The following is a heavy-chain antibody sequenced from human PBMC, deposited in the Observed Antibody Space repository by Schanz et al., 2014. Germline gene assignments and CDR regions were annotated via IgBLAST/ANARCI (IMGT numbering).Heavy chain of an antibody. J-gene: IGHJ3*02. CDR1: GFVFGDYY. CDR3: AKGRFGELSAIDI. D-gene: IGHD3-10*01. V-gene: IGHV3-11*05. CDR2: ISDSGTYT. Sequence: QVQVVQSGGGLVKPGGSLRLSCAASGFVFGDYYMTWIRQAPGKGLEWLSYISDSGTYTNYADSVKGRFTISRDNSKNTLKLQMNSLRAEDTAVYYWAKGRFGELSAIDIWGQGTMVTVSS.